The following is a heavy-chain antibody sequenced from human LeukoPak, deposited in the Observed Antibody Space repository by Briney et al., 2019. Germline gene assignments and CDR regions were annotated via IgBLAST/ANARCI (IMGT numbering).Heavy chain of an antibody. Sequence: ASVKVSRKASGYTFTGYYMHWVRQAPGQGLEWMGWINPNSGGTNYAQKFQGWVTMTRDTSISTAYMELSRLRSDDTAVYYCARDRAIVVPAAMEIGYYYYYYGMDVWGQGTTVTVSS. CDR2: INPNSGGT. CDR1: GYTFTGYY. D-gene: IGHD2-2*01. J-gene: IGHJ6*02. CDR3: ARDRAIVVPAAMEIGYYYYYYGMDV. V-gene: IGHV1-2*04.